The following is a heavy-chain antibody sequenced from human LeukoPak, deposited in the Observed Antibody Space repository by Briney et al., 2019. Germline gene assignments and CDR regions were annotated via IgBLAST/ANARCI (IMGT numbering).Heavy chain of an antibody. V-gene: IGHV4-59*01. Sequence: SETLSFTCTVSGGPINNYYWSWIRQPPGKGLEWIGYIYYTGTTKSNPSLKSRVTMSRDTSKNQLSLKLSSVTAADTAVYYCARYDSSGYSLELWGQGTLVTVSS. D-gene: IGHD3-22*01. CDR2: IYYTGTT. J-gene: IGHJ4*02. CDR3: ARYDSSGYSLEL. CDR1: GGPINNYY.